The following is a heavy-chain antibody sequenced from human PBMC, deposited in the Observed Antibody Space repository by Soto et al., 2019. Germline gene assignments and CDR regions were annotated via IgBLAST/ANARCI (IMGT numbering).Heavy chain of an antibody. Sequence: SETLSLTCTVSGGSISSGGYYWSWIRRPPGMGLEWIASISYSGTTNYNSSLKSRVTISIDTSKNQFSLKFNSVTAADTAVYYCAREGYNFGPFDYWGQGALVTVS. D-gene: IGHD5-18*01. V-gene: IGHV4-61*08. J-gene: IGHJ4*02. CDR2: ISYSGTT. CDR1: GGSISSGGYY. CDR3: AREGYNFGPFDY.